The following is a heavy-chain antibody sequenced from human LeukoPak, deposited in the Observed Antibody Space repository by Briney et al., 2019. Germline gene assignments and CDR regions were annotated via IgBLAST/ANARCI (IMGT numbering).Heavy chain of an antibody. CDR3: AREGAPSGSFNYYYYYMDV. J-gene: IGHJ6*03. Sequence: GGSLRLSCAAAGLTFSSYEISWVRQAPGKGLEWVSYISGSGNTIYYADSVQGRFTISRDNAKKSLNLQMNSLRAEDTAVYDCAREGAPSGSFNYYYYYMDVWGKGTTATVSS. D-gene: IGHD3-10*01. V-gene: IGHV3-48*03. CDR1: GLTFSSYE. CDR2: ISGSGNTI.